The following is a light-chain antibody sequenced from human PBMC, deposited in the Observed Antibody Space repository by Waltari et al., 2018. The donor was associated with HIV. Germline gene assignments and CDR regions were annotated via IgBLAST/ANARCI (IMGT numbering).Light chain of an antibody. Sequence: QSALTQSASVSGSPGQSITISCTGTSTNIGRYNLVSCYQQHPGKAPKVIIYEVNKRPSGVSNRCSGSTSGSTASLTISGLQAEDEADYYCCSYAGSSNVVFGGGTKLTVL. CDR1: STNIGRYNL. CDR3: CSYAGSSNVV. CDR2: EVN. J-gene: IGLJ2*01. V-gene: IGLV2-23*02.